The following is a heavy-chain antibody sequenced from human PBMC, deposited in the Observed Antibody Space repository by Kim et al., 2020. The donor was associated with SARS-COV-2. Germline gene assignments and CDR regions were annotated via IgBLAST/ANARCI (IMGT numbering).Heavy chain of an antibody. J-gene: IGHJ6*02. CDR2: IKQDGSEK. CDR3: ARVGWLGYYYYYGMDV. D-gene: IGHD6-19*01. CDR1: GFTFSSYW. V-gene: IGHV3-7*03. Sequence: GGSLRLSCAASGFTFSSYWMSWVRQAPGKGLEWVANIKQDGSEKYYVDSVKGRFTISRDNAKNSLYLQMNSLRAEDTAVYYCARVGWLGYYYYYGMDVWGQGTTVTVSS.